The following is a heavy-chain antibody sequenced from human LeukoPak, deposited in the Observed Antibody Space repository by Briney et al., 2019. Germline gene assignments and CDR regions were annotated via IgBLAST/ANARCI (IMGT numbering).Heavy chain of an antibody. Sequence: SETLSLTCTVSGGSISSGSYYWSWIRQPAGTGLEWIGRIYTSGSTNYNPSLKSRVTISVDTSKNQFSLKLSSVTAADTAVYYCARAFGYYDSGFGYWGQGTLVTVSS. CDR2: IYTSGST. J-gene: IGHJ4*02. V-gene: IGHV4-61*02. CDR3: ARAFGYYDSGFGY. CDR1: GGSISSGSYY. D-gene: IGHD3-22*01.